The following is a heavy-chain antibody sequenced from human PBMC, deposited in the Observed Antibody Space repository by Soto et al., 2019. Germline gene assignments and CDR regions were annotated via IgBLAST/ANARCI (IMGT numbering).Heavy chain of an antibody. CDR1: GFTFSNAW. J-gene: IGHJ6*02. CDR3: TTGYGDYDYYYYYGMDV. CDR2: IKSKNDGGTT. Sequence: GGSLRLSCAASGFTFSNAWMSWVRQAPGKGLEWVGRIKSKNDGGTTDYAAPVKGRFTISRDDSKNTLYLQLNSLKTEDTAVYYCTTGYGDYDYYYYYGMDVWGQGTTVTVSS. V-gene: IGHV3-15*01. D-gene: IGHD4-17*01.